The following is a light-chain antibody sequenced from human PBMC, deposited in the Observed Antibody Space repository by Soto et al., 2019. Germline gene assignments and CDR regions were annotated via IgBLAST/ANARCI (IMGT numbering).Light chain of an antibody. CDR1: SSNIGSHF. Sequence: QPVLTQPPSASGTPGQSLTISCSGSSSNIGSHFVYWYQHLPGTAPKFLIFRDGQRPSGVPARFFGSKSGTSASLAISGLRSEDEADYYCAVWDQSLTGWVFGGGTKVTVL. J-gene: IGLJ3*02. CDR2: RDG. CDR3: AVWDQSLTGWV. V-gene: IGLV1-47*01.